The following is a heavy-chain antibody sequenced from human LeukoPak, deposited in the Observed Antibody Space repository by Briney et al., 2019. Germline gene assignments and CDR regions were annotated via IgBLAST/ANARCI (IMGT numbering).Heavy chain of an antibody. CDR3: ARAAYAKAAAAAGKGYFDY. Sequence: ASVKVSRKASGYTFTSYYMHWVRQAPGQGLEWMGIINPSGGSTSYAQKFQGRVTMTRDTSTSTVYMELSSLRSEDTAVYYCARAAYAKAAAAAGKGYFDYWGQGTLVTVSS. CDR1: GYTFTSYY. V-gene: IGHV1-46*01. D-gene: IGHD6-13*01. CDR2: INPSGGST. J-gene: IGHJ4*02.